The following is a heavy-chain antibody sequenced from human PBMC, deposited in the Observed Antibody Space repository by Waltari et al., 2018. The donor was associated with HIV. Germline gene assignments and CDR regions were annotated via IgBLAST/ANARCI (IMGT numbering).Heavy chain of an antibody. CDR1: GPSMYNCIYY. CDR2: ISSSGNT. Sequence: QVQAPASRPGLVKPSQTQSLNCNTFGPSMYNCIYYSHCLRQFPGKGLEWIGYISSSGNTYYNPSFKSRVSNFRDTSLDQFSLSLTSVTVADTATYYCARGLLSCDDGTCDYWYFDLWGRGTLVSVSS. CDR3: ARGLLSCDDGTCDYWYFDL. V-gene: IGHV4-31*03. J-gene: IGHJ2*01. D-gene: IGHD1-26*01.